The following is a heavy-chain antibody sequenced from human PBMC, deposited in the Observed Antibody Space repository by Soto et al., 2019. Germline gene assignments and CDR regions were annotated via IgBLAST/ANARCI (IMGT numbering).Heavy chain of an antibody. V-gene: IGHV4-31*03. CDR3: ARDLLYRAVFEI. CDR1: GGSLTSNGYY. Sequence: QVHLQESGPGLVKPSQTLSLTCTVSGGSLTSNGYYWSWIRQRPVKGLEWLGYIYYRGTTHFNPSLKSRLSISMDTSNNQFSLNLTSVTAADTAVYFCARDLLYRAVFEIWGQGTLVTVSA. CDR2: IYYRGTT. J-gene: IGHJ3*02. D-gene: IGHD3-3*01.